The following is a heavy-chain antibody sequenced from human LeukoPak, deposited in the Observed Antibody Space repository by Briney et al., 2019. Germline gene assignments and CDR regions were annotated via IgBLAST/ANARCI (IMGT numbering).Heavy chain of an antibody. CDR2: ISSSGSTI. D-gene: IGHD5-18*01. Sequence: GGSLRLSCAASGFTFSDYYMSWIRQAPGKGLEWVSYISSSGSTIYYADSVKGRFTISRDNAKNSLYLQMNSLRAEDTAVYYCAREGALQLWRHWHADYYDAMDVWGQGTTVTVSS. J-gene: IGHJ6*02. CDR3: AREGALQLWRHWHADYYDAMDV. V-gene: IGHV3-11*01. CDR1: GFTFSDYY.